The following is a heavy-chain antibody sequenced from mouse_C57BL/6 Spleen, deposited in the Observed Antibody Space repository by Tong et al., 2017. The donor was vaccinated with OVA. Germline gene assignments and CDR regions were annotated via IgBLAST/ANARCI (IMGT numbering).Heavy chain of an antibody. V-gene: IGHV5-12*01. CDR1: GFTFSDYY. D-gene: IGHD2-4*01. CDR3: ARQGIYYDYDRGLAY. J-gene: IGHJ3*01. Sequence: EVQLQESGGGLVKPGGSLKLSCAASGFTFSDYYMYWVRQTPEKRLEWVAYISNGGGSTYYPDTVKGRFTISRDNAKNTLYLQMSRLKSEDTAMYYCARQGIYYDYDRGLAYWGQGTLVTVSA. CDR2: ISNGGGST.